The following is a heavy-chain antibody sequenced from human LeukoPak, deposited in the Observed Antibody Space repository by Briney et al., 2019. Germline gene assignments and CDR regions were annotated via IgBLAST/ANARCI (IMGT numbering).Heavy chain of an antibody. V-gene: IGHV4-39*01. CDR3: ARLDGYCSGGSCYSVSFVDP. J-gene: IGHJ5*02. D-gene: IGHD2-15*01. CDR2: IYYSGGT. CDR1: GGSISSSNYY. Sequence: PSETLSLTCTVSGGSISSSNYYWGWIRQPPGKGLEWIESIYYSGGTYYNPSLKSRVTISVDTSKNQFSLRLSSVTAADTAVYYCARLDGYCSGGSCYSVSFVDPWGQGTLVTVSS.